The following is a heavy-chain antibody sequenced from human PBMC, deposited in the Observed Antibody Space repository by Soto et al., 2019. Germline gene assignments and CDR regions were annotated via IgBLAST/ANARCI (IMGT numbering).Heavy chain of an antibody. V-gene: IGHV3-23*01. CDR2: ISGSGGTT. CDR3: AKTANGWFSAFDI. D-gene: IGHD6-19*01. Sequence: EVQLLESGGGLVQPGGSLRLSCAASGFTFSSYAMSWVRQAPGKGLEWVSAISGSGGTTCYADSVKGRFTFSRDNSKNTLYLQMNSLRAEDTVVYYCAKTANGWFSAFDIWGQGTMVTVSS. CDR1: GFTFSSYA. J-gene: IGHJ3*02.